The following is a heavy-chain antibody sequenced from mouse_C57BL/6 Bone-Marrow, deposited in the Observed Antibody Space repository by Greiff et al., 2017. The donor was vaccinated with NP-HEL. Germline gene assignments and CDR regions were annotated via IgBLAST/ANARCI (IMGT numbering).Heavy chain of an antibody. Sequence: QVQLQQPGAELVKPGASVKMSCKASGYTFTSYWITWVKQRPGQGLEWIGDIYPGSGSTNYNEKFKSKATLTVDTSSSTAYMQLSSLTSEDSAVYYCARWGFARTTWFAYWGQGTLVTVSA. V-gene: IGHV1-55*01. CDR3: ARWGFARTTWFAY. CDR2: IYPGSGST. CDR1: GYTFTSYW. J-gene: IGHJ3*01.